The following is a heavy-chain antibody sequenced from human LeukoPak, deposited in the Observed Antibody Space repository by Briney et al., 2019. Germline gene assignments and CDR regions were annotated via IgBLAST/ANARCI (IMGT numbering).Heavy chain of an antibody. CDR2: IYYSGST. CDR1: GGSISSYY. Sequence: SETLSLTCTVSGGSISSYYWSWIRQPPGKGLEWIGYIYYSGSTNYNPSLKSRVTISVDTSKNQFSLKLSSVTAADTAVYYCAGGGSYYGYYFDYWGQGTLVTVSS. J-gene: IGHJ4*02. CDR3: AGGGSYYGYYFDY. V-gene: IGHV4-59*01. D-gene: IGHD1-26*01.